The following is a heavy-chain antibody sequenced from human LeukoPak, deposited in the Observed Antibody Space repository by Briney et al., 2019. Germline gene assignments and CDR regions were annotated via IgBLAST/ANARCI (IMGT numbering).Heavy chain of an antibody. CDR3: ARDWGRPLYNWNRFDY. D-gene: IGHD1-1*01. Sequence: GASVKVSCKASGYTFTGYYMHWVRQAPGQGLEWMGWINPNSGGTNYAQKFQGRVTMTRDTSISTAYMELSRLRSDDTAVYYCARDWGRPLYNWNRFDYRGQGTLVTVSS. CDR1: GYTFTGYY. J-gene: IGHJ4*02. CDR2: INPNSGGT. V-gene: IGHV1-2*02.